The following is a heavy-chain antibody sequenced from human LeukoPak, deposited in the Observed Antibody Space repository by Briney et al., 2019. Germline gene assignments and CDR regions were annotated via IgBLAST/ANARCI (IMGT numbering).Heavy chain of an antibody. CDR3: ARGGWLLGSSDY. D-gene: IGHD5-18*01. J-gene: IGHJ4*02. V-gene: IGHV3-21*01. CDR1: GFTFSSYS. Sequence: GGSLRLSCAASGFTFSSYSMNWVRQAPGKGLEWVSSISSSSSYIYYADSVKGRFTISRDNAKNSLYLQMNSLRAEDTAVYYCARGGWLLGSSDYWGQGTLVTVSS. CDR2: ISSSSSYI.